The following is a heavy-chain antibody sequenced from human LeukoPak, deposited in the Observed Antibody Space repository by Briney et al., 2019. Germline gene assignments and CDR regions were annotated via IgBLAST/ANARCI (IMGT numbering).Heavy chain of an antibody. CDR1: GFTFSSYW. J-gene: IGHJ4*02. CDR2: IKQDGSEK. V-gene: IGHV3-7*01. Sequence: GGSLRLSCAASGFTFSSYWMGWVRQAPGKGLEWVANIKQDGSEKYYVDSVKGRFTISRDNAKNSLYLQMNSLRAEDTAVYYCARARYSSGWYYFDYWGQGTLVTVSS. CDR3: ARARYSSGWYYFDY. D-gene: IGHD6-19*01.